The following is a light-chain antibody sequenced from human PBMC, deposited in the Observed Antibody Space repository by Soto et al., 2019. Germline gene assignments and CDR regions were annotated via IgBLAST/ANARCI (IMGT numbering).Light chain of an antibody. Sequence: EIVLTQSPGTLSLSLGERATLSCRASQSVSSNYLAWSQQKSGQPPRLLIYGASSRATGIPDRFSGSGSGTDFTLTISRLEPEDFAVYYCQQYATSPITFGQGTRLEI. CDR1: QSVSSNY. CDR3: QQYATSPIT. V-gene: IGKV3-20*01. CDR2: GAS. J-gene: IGKJ5*01.